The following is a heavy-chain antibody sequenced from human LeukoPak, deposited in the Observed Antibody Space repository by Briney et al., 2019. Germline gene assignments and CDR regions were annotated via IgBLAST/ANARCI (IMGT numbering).Heavy chain of an antibody. J-gene: IGHJ4*02. CDR2: IYYSGST. Sequence: SETLSLTCTVSGGSISSGGYYWSWLRQHPGKGLEWIGYIYYSGSTYYNPSPKSRVTISVDTSKNQFSLKLSSVTAADTAVYYCARDRGTDGFDYWGQGTLVTVSS. D-gene: IGHD2-8*02. CDR1: GGSISSGGYY. V-gene: IGHV4-31*03. CDR3: ARDRGTDGFDY.